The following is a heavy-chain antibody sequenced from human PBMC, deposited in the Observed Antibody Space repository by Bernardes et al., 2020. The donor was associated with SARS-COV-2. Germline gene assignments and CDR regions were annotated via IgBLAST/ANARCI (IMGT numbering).Heavy chain of an antibody. CDR2: IYSDGST. Sequence: VGPLFLSCAASRITVRYTYMTWVRQVPGPGLAWVSIIYSDGSTYYSDSVKGRFTISRDDSKNTLYLQMNSLRAEDTAVYFCARVLWGTYRYSDYWGQGTLVTVSS. J-gene: IGHJ4*02. D-gene: IGHD3-16*02. V-gene: IGHV3-53*01. CDR1: RITVRYTY. CDR3: ARVLWGTYRYSDY.